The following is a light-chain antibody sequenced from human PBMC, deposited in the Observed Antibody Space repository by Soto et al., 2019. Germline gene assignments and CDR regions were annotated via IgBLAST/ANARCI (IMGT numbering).Light chain of an antibody. V-gene: IGLV1-40*01. Sequence: QSVLTQPPSVSGAPGQRVTISCTGSTSNIGAGYDVHWYHQFPGTTPKFLIYGNTNRPSGVPDRFSASKSGTSASLDITGLQAEDEAEYFRQSYDSSLTVVFGGGTKVTVL. CDR3: QSYDSSLTVV. CDR2: GNT. CDR1: TSNIGAGYD. J-gene: IGLJ2*01.